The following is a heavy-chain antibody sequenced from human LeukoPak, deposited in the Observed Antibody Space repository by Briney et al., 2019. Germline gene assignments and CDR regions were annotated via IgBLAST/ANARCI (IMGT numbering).Heavy chain of an antibody. Sequence: ASVKVSCKASGYTLTDYYIHWVRQAPGQGLEWMGWMNPNSGDTNSAQSFQGRVTMTRETSISTAYMELSRLRFDDTAVYYCAREEGDGYNYYFDYWGQGTLVTVSS. D-gene: IGHD5-24*01. J-gene: IGHJ4*02. V-gene: IGHV1-2*02. CDR3: AREEGDGYNYYFDY. CDR2: MNPNSGDT. CDR1: GYTLTDYY.